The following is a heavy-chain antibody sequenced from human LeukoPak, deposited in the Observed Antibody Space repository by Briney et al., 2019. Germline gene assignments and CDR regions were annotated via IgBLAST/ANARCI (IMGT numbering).Heavy chain of an antibody. CDR1: GFTFSSYA. Sequence: GGSLRLSCAASGFTFSSYAMSWVRQAPGKGLEWVSAISGSGGSTYYADSVKGRFTISRDNSKNTLYLQMNSLRAEDTAVYYCAKDLGYCSSTSCYRGFDYWGQGTLVTVSS. J-gene: IGHJ4*02. CDR3: AKDLGYCSSTSCYRGFDY. D-gene: IGHD2-2*01. CDR2: ISGSGGST. V-gene: IGHV3-23*01.